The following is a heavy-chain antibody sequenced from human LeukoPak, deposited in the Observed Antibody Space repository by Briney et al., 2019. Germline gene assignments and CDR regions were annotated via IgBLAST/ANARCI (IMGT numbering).Heavy chain of an antibody. CDR3: ARAPSALLVTDEYYFDY. CDR2: IIPIFGTA. J-gene: IGHJ4*02. V-gene: IGHV1-69*13. D-gene: IGHD3-9*01. Sequence: ASVKVSCKAPGGTFSSYAISWVRQAPGQGLEWMGGIIPIFGTANYAQKFQGRVTITADESTSTAYMELSSLRSEDTAVYYCARAPSALLVTDEYYFDYWGQGTLVTVSS. CDR1: GGTFSSYA.